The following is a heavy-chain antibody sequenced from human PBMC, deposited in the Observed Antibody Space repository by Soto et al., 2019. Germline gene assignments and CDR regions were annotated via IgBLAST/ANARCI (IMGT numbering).Heavy chain of an antibody. CDR3: ARDSWNRGGMDV. J-gene: IGHJ6*02. CDR1: GGSISSYY. CDR2: IYYSGST. D-gene: IGHD1-1*01. V-gene: IGHV4-59*01. Sequence: PSETLSLTCTVSGGSISSYYWSWIRQPPGKGLEWIGYIYYSGSTNYNPSLKSRVTISVDTSKSQFSLKLSSVTAADTAVYYCARDSWNRGGMDVWGQGTTVTVSS.